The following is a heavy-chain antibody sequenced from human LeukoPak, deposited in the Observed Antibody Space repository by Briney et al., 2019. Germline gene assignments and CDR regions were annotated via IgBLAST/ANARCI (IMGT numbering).Heavy chain of an antibody. CDR3: AKVGGIVVVPAAIMGNNWFDP. CDR2: ISGSGGST. J-gene: IGHJ5*02. CDR1: GFTFSSYA. Sequence: GGSLRLSCAAPGFTFSSYAMSWVRQAPGKGLEWVSAISGSGGSTYYADSVKGRFTISRDNSKNTLYLKMNSLRAEDTAVYYCAKVGGIVVVPAAIMGNNWFDPWGQGTLVTVSS. V-gene: IGHV3-23*01. D-gene: IGHD2-2*01.